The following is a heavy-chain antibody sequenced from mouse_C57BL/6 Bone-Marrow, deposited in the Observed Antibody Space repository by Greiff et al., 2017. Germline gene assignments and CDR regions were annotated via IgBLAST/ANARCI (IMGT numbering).Heavy chain of an antibody. CDR1: GFSLTSSG. CDR2: IWGDGST. J-gene: IGHJ2*01. Sequence: QVHVKQSGPGLVAPSQSLSITCPVSGFSLTSSGVSWVRQPPGKGLEWLGVIWGDGSTNYHSALRSRLSISKDNSQGQVFLKLNSLQTDDTATYYCAKDSSGFDYWGQGTTRTVSS. V-gene: IGHV2-3*01. CDR3: AKDSSGFDY. D-gene: IGHD3-2*01.